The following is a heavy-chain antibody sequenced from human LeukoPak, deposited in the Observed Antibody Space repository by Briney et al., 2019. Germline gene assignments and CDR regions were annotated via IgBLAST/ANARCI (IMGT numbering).Heavy chain of an antibody. CDR1: GFTFSSYG. D-gene: IGHD6-19*01. CDR3: AKESGYSSGWYSGYYFDY. CDR2: IRYDGSNK. V-gene: IGHV3-30*02. J-gene: IGHJ4*02. Sequence: GGSLRLSCAASGFTFSSYGMHWVRQAPGKGLEWVAFIRYDGSNKYYADSVKGRFTISRDNSKNTLYLQMNSLRAEGTAVYYCAKESGYSSGWYSGYYFDYWGQGTLVTVSS.